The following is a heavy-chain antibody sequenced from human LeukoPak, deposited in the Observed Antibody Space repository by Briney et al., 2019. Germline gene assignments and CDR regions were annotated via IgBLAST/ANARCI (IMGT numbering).Heavy chain of an antibody. J-gene: IGHJ4*02. CDR2: IYYSGST. CDR3: ARVWPIAAAYYFDY. CDR1: GFTFSDYY. V-gene: IGHV4-38-2*01. D-gene: IGHD6-13*01. Sequence: GSLRLSCAASGFTFSDYYMSWIRQPPGKGLEWIGSIYYSGSTYYNPSLKSRVTISVDTSKNQFSLKLSSVTAADTAVYYCARVWPIAAAYYFDYWGQGTLVTVSS.